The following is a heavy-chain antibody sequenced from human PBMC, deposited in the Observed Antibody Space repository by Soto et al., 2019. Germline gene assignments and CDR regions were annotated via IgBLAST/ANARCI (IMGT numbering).Heavy chain of an antibody. CDR2: IDHSGST. CDR1: GGSISISNW. Sequence: TSETLSLTCAVSGGSISISNWWSWVRQPPGKGLEWIGEIDHSGSTNYNPSLKSRVTMSVDKSKNEFSLKLSFVTAADTAVYHCAILAWYYDRSRYLDYWGAGT. CDR3: AILAWYYDRSRYLDY. V-gene: IGHV4-4*02. J-gene: IGHJ4*02. D-gene: IGHD3-22*01.